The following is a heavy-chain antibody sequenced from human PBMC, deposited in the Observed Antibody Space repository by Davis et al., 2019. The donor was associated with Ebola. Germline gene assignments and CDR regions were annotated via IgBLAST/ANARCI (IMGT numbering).Heavy chain of an antibody. D-gene: IGHD2-2*01. CDR3: ARVMGVVVVPAAFDP. CDR2: IKQDGSEK. CDR1: GFTFSSYG. Sequence: GESLKISCAASGFTFSSYGMHWVRQAPGKGLEWVANIKQDGSEKYYVDSVKGRFTISRDNAKNSLYLQMNSLRAEDTAVYYCARVMGVVVVPAAFDPWGQGTLVAVSS. V-gene: IGHV3-7*03. J-gene: IGHJ5*02.